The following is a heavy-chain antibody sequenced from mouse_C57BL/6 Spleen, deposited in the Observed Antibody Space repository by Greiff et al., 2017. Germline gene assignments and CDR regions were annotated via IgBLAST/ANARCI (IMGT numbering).Heavy chain of an antibody. CDR3: ARGYYGYYFDY. CDR2: INPNNGGT. V-gene: IGHV1-26*01. D-gene: IGHD1-1*01. J-gene: IGHJ2*01. Sequence: VQLKDSGPELVKPGASVKISCKASGYTFTDYYMNWVKQSHGKSLEWIGDINPNNGGTSYNQKFKGKATLTVDKSSSTAYMELRSLTSEDSAVYYCARGYYGYYFDYWGQGTTLTVSS. CDR1: GYTFTDYY.